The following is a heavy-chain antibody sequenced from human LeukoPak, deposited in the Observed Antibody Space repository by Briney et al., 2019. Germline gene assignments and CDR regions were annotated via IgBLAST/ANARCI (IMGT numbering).Heavy chain of an antibody. Sequence: ASVKVSCKASGYTFTNYYMHWVRQAPGQGLEWMGIINPSGGTTNPAQKFQGRVTMTRATSTSTVYMELSSLRSEDTAVYYCARVKPGRFPFDYWGQGTLVTVSS. CDR2: INPSGGTT. CDR1: GYTFTNYY. V-gene: IGHV1-46*01. CDR3: ARVKPGRFPFDY. J-gene: IGHJ4*02.